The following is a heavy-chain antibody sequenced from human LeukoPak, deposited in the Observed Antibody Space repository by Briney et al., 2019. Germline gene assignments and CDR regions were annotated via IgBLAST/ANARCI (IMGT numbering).Heavy chain of an antibody. D-gene: IGHD4-23*01. CDR3: SHRCDHGGNPFDY. CDR1: GFSLSPRGAG. CDR2: IYWNDDK. V-gene: IGHV2-5*01. Sequence: SGPTLVKPSQTFTLTFNFSGFSLSPRGAGVGWIRQPQVNTRRWLTLIYWNDDKRYSPALKGTLTITKDTSKNQVVLTMTNMDPVDTATYYCSHRCDHGGNPFDYWGQGTLVTVSS. J-gene: IGHJ4*02.